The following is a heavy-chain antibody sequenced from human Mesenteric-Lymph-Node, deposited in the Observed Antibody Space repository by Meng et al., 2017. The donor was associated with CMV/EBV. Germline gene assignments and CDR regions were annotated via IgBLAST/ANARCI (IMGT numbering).Heavy chain of an antibody. J-gene: IGHJ3*02. Sequence: GGSLRLSCTASGFTFSSYAMSWVRQAPGKGLEWVSAISGSGGSTYYADSVKGRFTISRDNSKNTLYLQMNSLRAEDTAVYYCAKEAGSGSYLGHDAFDIWGQGTMVTVS. CDR2: ISGSGGST. D-gene: IGHD3-10*01. CDR1: GFTFSSYA. CDR3: AKEAGSGSYLGHDAFDI. V-gene: IGHV3-23*01.